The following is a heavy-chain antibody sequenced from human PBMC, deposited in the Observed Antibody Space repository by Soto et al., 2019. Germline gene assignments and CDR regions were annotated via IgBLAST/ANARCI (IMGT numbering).Heavy chain of an antibody. D-gene: IGHD3-22*01. CDR1: GGTFSSYA. Sequence: SVKVSCKASGGTFSSYAISWVRQAPGQGLEWMGGIIPIFGTANYAQKFQGRVTITADGSTSTAYMELSSLRSEDTAVYYCARSYGSSGYYYGDYYYYGMDVWGQGTTVTVSS. J-gene: IGHJ6*02. CDR2: IIPIFGTA. CDR3: ARSYGSSGYYYGDYYYYGMDV. V-gene: IGHV1-69*13.